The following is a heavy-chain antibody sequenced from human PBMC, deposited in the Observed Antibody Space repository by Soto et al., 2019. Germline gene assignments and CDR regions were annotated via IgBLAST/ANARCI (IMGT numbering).Heavy chain of an antibody. Sequence: QVQLVQSGAEVKKPGASVKVSCKASGYTFTSSGISWVRQAPGQGPEWMGWISSYNGDTNYAQTFQDRVTKTTDTPTSTADTEPRCPRSDDTAVYYCAREGGAPSYHYGMDGWGKGTPVTFAS. J-gene: IGHJ6*01. CDR3: AREGGAPSYHYGMDG. D-gene: IGHD3-10*01. CDR1: GYTFTSSG. V-gene: IGHV1-18*01. CDR2: ISSYNGDT.